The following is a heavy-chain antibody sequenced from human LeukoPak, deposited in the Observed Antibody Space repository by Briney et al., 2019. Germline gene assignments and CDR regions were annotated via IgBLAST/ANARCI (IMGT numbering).Heavy chain of an antibody. Sequence: ASVKVSCKASGYTFTSYAMNWVRQAPGQGLEWMGWINTNTGNPTYAQGFTGRFVFSLDTSVSTAYLQISSLKAEDTAVYYCARSGRPVVVVAATENWFDPWGQGTLVTVSS. V-gene: IGHV7-4-1*02. CDR1: GYTFTSYA. CDR2: INTNTGNP. CDR3: ARSGRPVVVVAATENWFDP. J-gene: IGHJ5*02. D-gene: IGHD2-15*01.